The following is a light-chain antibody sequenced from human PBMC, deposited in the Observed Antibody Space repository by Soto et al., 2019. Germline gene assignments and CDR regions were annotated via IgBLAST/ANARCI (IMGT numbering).Light chain of an antibody. CDR2: GAS. Sequence: EIVMTQSPATLSVSPGERATLSCRASQSVSSNLAWYQQRPGQAPRLLIYGASTGATGIPARFSGSGSGTKFTLTINHLQAEDFASYYWPEYNNLPLPFGGGTKVDIK. J-gene: IGKJ4*01. CDR1: QSVSSN. V-gene: IGKV3-15*01. CDR3: PEYNNLPLP.